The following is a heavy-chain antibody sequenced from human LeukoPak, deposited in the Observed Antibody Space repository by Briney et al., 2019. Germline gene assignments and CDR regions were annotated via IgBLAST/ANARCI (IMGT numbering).Heavy chain of an antibody. V-gene: IGHV3-20*04. CDR2: INWNGGST. CDR3: AKDVSAGREIDY. J-gene: IGHJ4*02. Sequence: GGSLRLSCAASGFTFDDYGMSWVRQAPGKGLEWVSGINWNGGSTGYADSVKGRFTISRDNAKNSLYLQMNSLRTEDTALYYCAKDVSAGREIDYWGQETLVTVSS. CDR1: GFTFDDYG. D-gene: IGHD3-10*01.